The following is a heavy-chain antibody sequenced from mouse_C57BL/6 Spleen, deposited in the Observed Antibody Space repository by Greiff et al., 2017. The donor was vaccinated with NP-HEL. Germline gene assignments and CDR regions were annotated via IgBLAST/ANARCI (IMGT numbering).Heavy chain of an antibody. D-gene: IGHD4-1*01. CDR3: ARQGTGMDY. CDR2: ISNGGGST. J-gene: IGHJ4*01. Sequence: EVKLMESGGGLVQPGGSLKLSCAASGFTFSDYYMYWVRQTPEKRLEWVAYISNGGGSTYYPDTVKGRFTISRDNAKNTLYLQMSRLKSEDTAMYYCARQGTGMDYWGQGTSVTVSS. CDR1: GFTFSDYY. V-gene: IGHV5-12*01.